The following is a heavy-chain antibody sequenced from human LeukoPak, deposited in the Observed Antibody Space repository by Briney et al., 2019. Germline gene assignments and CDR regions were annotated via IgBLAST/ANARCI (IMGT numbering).Heavy chain of an antibody. CDR1: GFTFSSYA. J-gene: IGHJ4*02. CDR2: ISYDGSNK. Sequence: GGSLRLSCTASGFTFSSYAMHWVRQAPGKGLEWVAVISYDGSNKYYADSVKGRFTISRDNSKNTLYLQMNSLRAEDTAVYYCARVSGGYCSGGSCRGPFDYWGQGTLVTVSS. D-gene: IGHD2-15*01. CDR3: ARVSGGYCSGGSCRGPFDY. V-gene: IGHV3-30-3*01.